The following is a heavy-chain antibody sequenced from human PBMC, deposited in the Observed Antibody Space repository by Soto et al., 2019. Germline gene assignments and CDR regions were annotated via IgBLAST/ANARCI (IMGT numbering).Heavy chain of an antibody. CDR2: VHHSGTT. CDR1: GGSINTDDW. CDR3: ARGFDYRWVY. J-gene: IGHJ4*01. D-gene: IGHD3-16*02. Sequence: QVQLQESGPGLVKPSGTLSLTCAVSGGSINTDDWWSWVRQPPGKGLEWIGEVHHSGTTNYIQSLKSRLTMSVDQSGNRVSLEMTSVTAADTAVYFCARGFDYRWVYWGHGALVTVSS. V-gene: IGHV4-4*02.